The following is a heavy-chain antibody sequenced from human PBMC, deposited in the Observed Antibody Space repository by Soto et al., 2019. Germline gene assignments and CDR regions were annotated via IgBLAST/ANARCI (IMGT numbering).Heavy chain of an antibody. CDR2: IYPGDSDT. J-gene: IGHJ4*02. CDR1: GYSFTSYW. D-gene: IGHD6-6*01. Sequence: GESLKISCKGSGYSFTSYWIGWVRQMPGKGLEWMGIIYPGDSDTRYSPSFQGQVTISADKSISTAYLQWSSLKASDTAMHYCVAYTSSSGRHFDYWGQGTLVTVS. CDR3: VAYTSSSGRHFDY. V-gene: IGHV5-51*01.